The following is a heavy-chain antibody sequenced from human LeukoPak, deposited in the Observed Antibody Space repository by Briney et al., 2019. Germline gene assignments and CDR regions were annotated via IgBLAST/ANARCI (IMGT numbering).Heavy chain of an antibody. V-gene: IGHV5-51*01. CDR3: ARRRYCGGDCYDRAFDI. CDR1: GYSFTSYW. CDR2: IYPGDSDT. D-gene: IGHD2-21*02. J-gene: IGHJ3*02. Sequence: GESLKISCKGSGYSFTSYWIGWVRQMPGKGLAWMGIIYPGDSDTRYSPSFQGQVTISADKSISTAYLQWSSLKASDTAMYYCARRRYCGGDCYDRAFDIWGQGTMVTVSS.